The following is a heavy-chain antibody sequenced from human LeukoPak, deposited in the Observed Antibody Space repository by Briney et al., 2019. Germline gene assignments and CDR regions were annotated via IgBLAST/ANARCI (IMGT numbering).Heavy chain of an antibody. D-gene: IGHD2-2*01. Sequence: GGSLRLSCAASGFTFSSYGMHWVRQAPGKGLEWVAVIWYDGSNKYYADSVKGRFTISRDNSKNTLYLQMNSLRAEDTAMYYCARAQGHCSSTSCFYYFDYWGQGTLVTVSS. CDR3: ARAQGHCSSTSCFYYFDY. CDR2: IWYDGSNK. V-gene: IGHV3-33*01. CDR1: GFTFSSYG. J-gene: IGHJ4*02.